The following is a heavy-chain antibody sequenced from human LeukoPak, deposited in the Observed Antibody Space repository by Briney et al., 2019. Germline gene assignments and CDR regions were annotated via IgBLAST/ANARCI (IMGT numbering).Heavy chain of an antibody. V-gene: IGHV4-61*02. D-gene: IGHD1-1*01. Sequence: SQTLSLTCTVSGGSISSGSYYWSWIRQPAGKGLEWIGRIYTSGSTNYNPSLKSRVTISVDTSKNQFSLKLSSVTAADTAVYYCARGGYNGKRRMDVWGKGTTVTVSS. CDR2: IYTSGST. CDR1: GGSISSGSYY. CDR3: ARGGYNGKRRMDV. J-gene: IGHJ6*03.